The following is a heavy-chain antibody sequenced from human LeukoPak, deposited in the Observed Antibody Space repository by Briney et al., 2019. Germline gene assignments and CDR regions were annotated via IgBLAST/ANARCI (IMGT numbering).Heavy chain of an antibody. V-gene: IGHV4-61*01. J-gene: IGHJ4*02. CDR3: ARGKYYGDSDY. CDR1: GDSVISGLYY. CDR2: VYYSGST. Sequence: PSETLSLTCTVSGDSVISGLYYWTWVRQPPGKGLEWIGYVYYSGSTTYSPSLKSRVSISVDTSKNQFSLTLRSVTAADTAVYYCARGKYYGDSDYWGQGTLATVSP. D-gene: IGHD2-21*01.